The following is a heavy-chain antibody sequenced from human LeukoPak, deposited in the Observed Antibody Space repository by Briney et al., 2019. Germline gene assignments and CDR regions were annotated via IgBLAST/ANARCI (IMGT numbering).Heavy chain of an antibody. CDR1: GGSFSGYY. Sequence: SETLSLTCAVYGGSFSGYYWSWIRQPPGKGLEWIGEINHSGSTNYNPSLKSRVTISVDTSKNQFSLKLSSVTAADTAVYYCARSIRDYYGSGSYGYWGQGTLVTVSS. CDR3: ARSIRDYYGSGSYGY. V-gene: IGHV4-34*01. CDR2: INHSGST. J-gene: IGHJ4*02. D-gene: IGHD3-10*01.